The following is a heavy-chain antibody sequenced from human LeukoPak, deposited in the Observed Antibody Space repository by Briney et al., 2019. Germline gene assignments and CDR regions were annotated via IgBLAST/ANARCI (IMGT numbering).Heavy chain of an antibody. D-gene: IGHD1-26*01. CDR1: GFTFSDYY. CDR2: ISSSSGYT. J-gene: IGHJ5*02. CDR3: AVGATTWFDP. Sequence: GGSLRLSCAASGFTFSDYYMTWIRQAPGKGLEWVSYISSSSGYTNYADSVKGRFTISRDNAKNTLYLQMNSLRAEDTAVYYCAVGATTWFDPWGQGTLVTVSS. V-gene: IGHV3-11*06.